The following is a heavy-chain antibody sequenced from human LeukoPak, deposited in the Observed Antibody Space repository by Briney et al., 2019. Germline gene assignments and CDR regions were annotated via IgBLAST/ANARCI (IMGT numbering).Heavy chain of an antibody. J-gene: IGHJ4*02. Sequence: GGSLRLSCAASGFTFSSYAMSGVRQAPGEGVEWVSGISGTRVRTSHADSVKGRFTQSRDNSKNTLYLQMNSLRAEDTAVYYCAKAGNYDFWSGSSDYFDYWGQGALVTVSS. CDR2: ISGTRVRT. D-gene: IGHD3-3*01. V-gene: IGHV3-23*01. CDR1: GFTFSSYA. CDR3: AKAGNYDFWSGSSDYFDY.